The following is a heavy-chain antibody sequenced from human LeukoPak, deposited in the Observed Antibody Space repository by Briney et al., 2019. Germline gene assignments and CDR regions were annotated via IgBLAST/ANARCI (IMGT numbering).Heavy chain of an antibody. CDR1: GGSFSGYY. CDR2: INHSGST. CDR3: ARMNTLADYDYVWGSYRPYYFDY. J-gene: IGHJ4*02. Sequence: SETLSLTCAVYGGSFSGYYWSWIRQPPGKGLEWIGEINHSGSTNYNPSLKSRVTISVDTSKNQFSLKLSSVTAADTAVYYCARMNTLADYDYVWGSYRPYYFDYWGQGTLVTVSS. D-gene: IGHD3-16*02. V-gene: IGHV4-34*01.